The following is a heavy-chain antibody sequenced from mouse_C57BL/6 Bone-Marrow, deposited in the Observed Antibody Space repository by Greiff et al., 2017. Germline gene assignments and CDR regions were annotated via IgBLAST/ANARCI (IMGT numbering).Heavy chain of an antibody. D-gene: IGHD6-1*01. CDR3: ARPPLAY. J-gene: IGHJ3*01. CDR2: ISSGGSYT. Sequence: DVHLVESGGDLVKPGGSLKLSCAASGFTFSSYGMSWVRQTPDKRLEWVATISSGGSYTYYPDSVMGRFTISRDNAKNTLYLQMSSLKSEDTAMYYCARPPLAYWGQGTLVTVSA. V-gene: IGHV5-6*01. CDR1: GFTFSSYG.